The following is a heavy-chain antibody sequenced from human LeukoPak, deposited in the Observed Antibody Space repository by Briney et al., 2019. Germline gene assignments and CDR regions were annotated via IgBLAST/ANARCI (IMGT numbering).Heavy chain of an antibody. J-gene: IGHJ6*03. CDR3: ATAATMVQGVDTYYYYYMDV. CDR1: GYTLTELS. D-gene: IGHD3-10*01. CDR2: FAPEDGET. Sequence: GASVKVSCKVSGYTLTELSMHWVRQAPGKGLEWMGGFAPEDGETIYAQKFQGRVTMTEDTSTDTAYMELSSLRSEDTAVYYCATAATMVQGVDTYYYYYMDVWGKGTTVTISS. V-gene: IGHV1-24*01.